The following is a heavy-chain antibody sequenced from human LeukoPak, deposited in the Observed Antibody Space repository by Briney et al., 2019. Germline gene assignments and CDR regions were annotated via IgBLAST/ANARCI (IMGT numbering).Heavy chain of an antibody. J-gene: IGHJ4*02. CDR3: AKRFGELPYFDY. CDR1: GFTFSSYA. CDR2: ISGSDGST. Sequence: GGSLRLSCAASGFTFSSYAMSWVRQAPGKGLEWVSAISGSDGSTYYADSVKGRFTISRDNSKNTLYLQMNSLRAEDTAVYYCAKRFGELPYFDYWGQGTLVTVSS. V-gene: IGHV3-23*01. D-gene: IGHD3-10*01.